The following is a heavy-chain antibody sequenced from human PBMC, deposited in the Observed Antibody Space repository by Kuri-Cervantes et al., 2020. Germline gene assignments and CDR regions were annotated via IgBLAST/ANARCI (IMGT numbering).Heavy chain of an antibody. Sequence: ASVKVSCKASGYSFTTYGISWVRQAPGQGLEWMGWISPYNGDTNYAQKLQGRITMTTDTSTSKAYMELRSLRSEDTAMYYCARDSTIRGLTYYYDSSGYYLDAFDIWGQGTMVTVSS. D-gene: IGHD3-22*01. CDR3: ARDSTIRGLTYYYDSSGYYLDAFDI. J-gene: IGHJ3*02. CDR2: ISPYNGDT. CDR1: GYSFTTYG. V-gene: IGHV1-18*01.